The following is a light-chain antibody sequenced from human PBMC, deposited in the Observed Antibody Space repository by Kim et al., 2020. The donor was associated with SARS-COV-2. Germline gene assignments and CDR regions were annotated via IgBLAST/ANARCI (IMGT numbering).Light chain of an antibody. V-gene: IGKV1-39*01. Sequence: DIQMTQSPSSLSASVGDRVTITCRASQSINTFLKWYQQKPGKAPRLLIYSASTLHSGVPSRFSGSGSGTDFTLTIASLQPEDIATYYCQQSYSSPSYTFGQGTKLVI. J-gene: IGKJ2*01. CDR1: QSINTF. CDR2: SAS. CDR3: QQSYSSPSYT.